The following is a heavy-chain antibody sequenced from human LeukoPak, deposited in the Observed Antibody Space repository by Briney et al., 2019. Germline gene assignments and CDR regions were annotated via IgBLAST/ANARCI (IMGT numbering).Heavy chain of an antibody. CDR2: ISTSGST. CDR3: ARVFLYSSSSWVRDLVDAFDI. CDR1: GGSISSYY. V-gene: IGHV4-4*07. D-gene: IGHD6-13*01. Sequence: SETLSLTCTVSGGSISSYYWSWIRQPAGKGLESIGHISTSGSTNYNPSLKSRVTMSVDTSKNQFSLKLSSVTAADTAVYYCARVFLYSSSSWVRDLVDAFDIWGQGTMVTVSS. J-gene: IGHJ3*02.